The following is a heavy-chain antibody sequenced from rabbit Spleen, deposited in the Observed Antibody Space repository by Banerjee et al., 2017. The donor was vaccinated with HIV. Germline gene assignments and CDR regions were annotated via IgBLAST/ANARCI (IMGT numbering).Heavy chain of an antibody. Sequence: QSLEESGGDLVKPGASLTLTCTASGFTLSSYWICWVRQAPGKGLEWIACIYGGSSGSTKYASWAKGRFTISKTSSTTVTLQMTSLTVADTATHFCARADSDGGGGGGYVAGLELWGPGTLVTVS. V-gene: IGHV1S40*01. CDR1: GFTLSSYW. CDR2: IYGGSSGST. J-gene: IGHJ6*01. CDR3: ARADSDGGGGGGYVAGLEL. D-gene: IGHD6-1*01.